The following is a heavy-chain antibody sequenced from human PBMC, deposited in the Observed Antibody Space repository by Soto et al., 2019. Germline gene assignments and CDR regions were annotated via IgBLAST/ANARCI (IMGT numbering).Heavy chain of an antibody. D-gene: IGHD6-13*01. J-gene: IGHJ6*02. V-gene: IGHV4-59*01. CDR2: IYYSGST. Sequence: QVQLQDSCPGLVKPSETRSLTCTVSGDSISSYYLSWISQPPGKGLEWIGYIYYSGSTNYNPSLKSRVTISVDTSKNQFSLNLSAGTAEDTAVYYCASSNIAAAGFYDYGMDVWGRGTTVTVSS. CDR3: ASSNIAAAGFYDYGMDV. CDR1: GDSISSYY.